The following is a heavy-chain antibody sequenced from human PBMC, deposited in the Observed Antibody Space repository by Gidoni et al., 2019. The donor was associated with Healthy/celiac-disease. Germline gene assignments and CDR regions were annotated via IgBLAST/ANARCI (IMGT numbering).Heavy chain of an antibody. J-gene: IGHJ4*02. CDR3: ARVAPYDIFDY. D-gene: IGHD3-9*01. CDR1: VSSFSSSA. Sequence: QVQLVESGGGSVQPGRSLRLSCAASVSSFSSSAMHWVRQAPGKGLEWLAVISYDGSNKYYEDSVKGRFTISRDNSKNRLYLQRSSLRAEDTAVYYCARVAPYDIFDYWGQGTLVTVSS. CDR2: ISYDGSNK. V-gene: IGHV3-30-3*01.